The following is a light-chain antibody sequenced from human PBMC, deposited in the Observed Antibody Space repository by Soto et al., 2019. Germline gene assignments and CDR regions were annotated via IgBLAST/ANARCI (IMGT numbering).Light chain of an antibody. J-gene: IGKJ4*01. CDR3: QPYNNWPLT. Sequence: EVVSRHSPATRSVSPGEGATLSCRASQGIGDTLACYQHKPGQTPRLLIYDTSTRATGVPTRFSGSRSGAEFTLPINSXQSEDFAVYYCQPYNNWPLTFGGGTKVDIK. CDR2: DTS. V-gene: IGKV3-15*01. CDR1: QGIGDT.